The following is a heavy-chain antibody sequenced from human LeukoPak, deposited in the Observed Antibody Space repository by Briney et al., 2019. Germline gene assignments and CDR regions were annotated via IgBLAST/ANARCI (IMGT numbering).Heavy chain of an antibody. CDR1: GYTFTSYD. J-gene: IGHJ6*03. Sequence: ASVKVSCKACGYTFTSYDSNWVRQATGQGLEWMGCMNPNSGNTGYAQKFQGRVTITRNTSISTAYMELKSLRSDDTAVYYCARDLHRVVVRGVPHYYYYMDVWGKGTTVTISS. D-gene: IGHD3-10*01. CDR2: MNPNSGNT. V-gene: IGHV1-8*03. CDR3: ARDLHRVVVRGVPHYYYYMDV.